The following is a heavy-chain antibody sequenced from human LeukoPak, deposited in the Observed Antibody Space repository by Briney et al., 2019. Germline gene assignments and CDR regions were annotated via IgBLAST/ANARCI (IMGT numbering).Heavy chain of an antibody. V-gene: IGHV1-2*02. CDR1: GYTLTDHH. CDR2: IKANSGAT. CDR3: GRDPTDGYAHADY. Sequence: SVKVSCKASGYTLTDHHILWLRQVPGQGLGWVGWIKANSGATKYAQDFQGRVSMTRDATTNTAYMELRSLRSDDTAIYYCGRDPTDGYAHADYWGQGTLVTVSS. J-gene: IGHJ4*02. D-gene: IGHD5-24*01.